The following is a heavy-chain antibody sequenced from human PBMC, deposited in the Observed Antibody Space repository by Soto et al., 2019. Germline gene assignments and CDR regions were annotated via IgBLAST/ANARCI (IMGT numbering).Heavy chain of an antibody. D-gene: IGHD6-13*01. CDR2: INAGNGNT. CDR3: ARVVGSSWLDY. CDR1: GYTFASYA. J-gene: IGHJ4*02. V-gene: IGHV1-3*01. Sequence: GASVKVSCKASGYTFASYAMHWVRQAPGQRLEWMGWINAGNGNTKYSQKFQGRVTITRDTSASTAYMELSSLRSEDTAVYYCARVVGSSWLDYWGQGTLVPVSS.